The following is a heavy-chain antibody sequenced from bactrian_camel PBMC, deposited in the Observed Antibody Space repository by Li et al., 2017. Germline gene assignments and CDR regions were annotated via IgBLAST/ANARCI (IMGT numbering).Heavy chain of an antibody. CDR1: GYTDSRYC. J-gene: IGHJ4*01. Sequence: HVQLVESGGGSVQTGGSLRLSCTASGYTDSRYCMGWFRQAPGKEREGVAGIYTGGGFAYYVDDSMKGRFTISPDNAKNTIYLQMNNLKPEDTAMYYCAAKSACLDLLRAIPLARWVGQGTQVTVS. D-gene: IGHD1*01. V-gene: IGHV3S1*01. CDR2: IYTGGGFA.